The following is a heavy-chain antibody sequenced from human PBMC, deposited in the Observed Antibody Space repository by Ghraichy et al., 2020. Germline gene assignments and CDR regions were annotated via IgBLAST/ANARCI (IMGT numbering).Heavy chain of an antibody. J-gene: IGHJ2*01. CDR3: ARDTNGGAGDYWYFDL. D-gene: IGHD2-8*01. Sequence: GGSLRLSCAASGFTFTNYWMSWVRQAPGKGLEWVANIKQDGSKIYYVDSVKGRFTISRDNAKNSLFLQMNSLRAEDTAVFYCARDTNGGAGDYWYFDLWGRGTLVTVSS. CDR1: GFTFTNYW. CDR2: IKQDGSKI. V-gene: IGHV3-7*03.